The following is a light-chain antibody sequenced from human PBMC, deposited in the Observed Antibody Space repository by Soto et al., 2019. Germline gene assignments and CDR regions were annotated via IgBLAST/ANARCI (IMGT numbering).Light chain of an antibody. Sequence: EIVLTQSPATLSFSPGERATLSCMASQSVSSYLAWYQQKPGQAPMLLIYDASNRATGIPSRFSGSGSGTDFTLTISSLEPEDFAVYYCQQRSNWPPTFGGGPKVDIK. CDR2: DAS. CDR3: QQRSNWPPT. J-gene: IGKJ4*01. CDR1: QSVSSY. V-gene: IGKV3-11*01.